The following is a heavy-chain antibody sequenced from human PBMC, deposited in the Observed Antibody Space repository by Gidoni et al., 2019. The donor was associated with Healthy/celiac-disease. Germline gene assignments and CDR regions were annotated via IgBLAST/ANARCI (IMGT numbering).Heavy chain of an antibody. V-gene: IGHV1-18*01. CDR1: GYPFTSYG. J-gene: IGHJ4*02. Sequence: QVQLVQSGAEVKKPGASVKVSCKASGYPFTSYGISWVRQAPGQGLEWMGWISAYNGNTNYAQKLQGRVTMTTDTSTSTAYMELRSLRSDDTAVYYCAVTSIADAFYIWGSYRYPPPLGFDYWGQGTLVTVSS. CDR2: ISAYNGNT. D-gene: IGHD3-16*02. CDR3: AVTSIADAFYIWGSYRYPPPLGFDY.